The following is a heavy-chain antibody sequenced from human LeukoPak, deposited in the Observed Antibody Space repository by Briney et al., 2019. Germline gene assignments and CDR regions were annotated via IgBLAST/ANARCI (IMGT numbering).Heavy chain of an antibody. J-gene: IGHJ4*02. CDR1: GYSFTSYW. Sequence: GESLKISCKGSGYSFTSYWIGWVRQMPGKGLEWMGIIYPGDSDTRYSPSFQGQVTISADKSISTAYLQWSSLKASDTAMYYCARPSLYCSSTSCYGGYFDYWGQGTLVTVSS. CDR2: IYPGDSDT. V-gene: IGHV5-51*01. CDR3: ARPSLYCSSTSCYGGYFDY. D-gene: IGHD2-2*01.